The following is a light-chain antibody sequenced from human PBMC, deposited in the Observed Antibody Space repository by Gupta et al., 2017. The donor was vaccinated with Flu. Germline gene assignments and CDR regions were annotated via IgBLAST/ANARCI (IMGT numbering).Light chain of an antibody. CDR1: QSFSSNV. J-gene: IGKJ2*01. Sequence: QDTLSLSAGQRASLSSRVSQSFSSNVLEWNQQKPDQPPRLIIYGASNSVEGNPDRFSGSGVVTEFTLTSSRRENEDVAMNYEQNDGNSNTFGQGTKMEIK. V-gene: IGKV3-20*01. CDR3: QNDGNSNT. CDR2: GAS.